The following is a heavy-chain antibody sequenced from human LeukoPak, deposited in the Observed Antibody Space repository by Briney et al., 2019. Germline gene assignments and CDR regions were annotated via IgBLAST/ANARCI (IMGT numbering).Heavy chain of an antibody. CDR1: GFTFSSYS. D-gene: IGHD4-23*01. CDR3: ARGEGDSGGNFVGDY. Sequence: GGPLRLSCAASGFTFSSYSMNWVRQAPGKGLEWVSSISSSSNYIYYADSVKGRFTISRDNAKNSLWLQMNSLRAEDTAVYNCARGEGDSGGNFVGDYWGQGTLVTVSS. CDR2: ISSSSNYI. V-gene: IGHV3-21*01. J-gene: IGHJ4*02.